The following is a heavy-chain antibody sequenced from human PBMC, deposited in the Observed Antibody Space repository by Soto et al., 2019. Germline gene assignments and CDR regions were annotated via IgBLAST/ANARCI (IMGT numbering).Heavy chain of an antibody. V-gene: IGHV4-39*01. D-gene: IGHD4-4*01. Sequence: SETLSLTCTVSGGSISSSSYYWGWIRQPPGKGLEWIGSIYYSGSTYYNPSLKSRVTISVDTSENQFSLKLSSVTAADTAVYYCARPVGGRLTVTPYDYWGQGTLVTVSS. CDR2: IYYSGST. J-gene: IGHJ4*02. CDR1: GGSISSSSYY. CDR3: ARPVGGRLTVTPYDY.